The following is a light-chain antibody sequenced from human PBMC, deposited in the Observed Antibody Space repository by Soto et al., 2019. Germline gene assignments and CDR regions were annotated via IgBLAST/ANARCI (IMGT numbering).Light chain of an antibody. V-gene: IGKV1-5*03. J-gene: IGKJ1*01. Sequence: DIQMTQSPSTLSASVGDRVTITCRASQSISSWLAWYQQKPGKAPKLLIYKASGLESGVPSRFSGSGSGTECNLPISSLQPEDFAAYYCQQYSNYWTFGQGTKVEIK. CDR2: KAS. CDR3: QQYSNYWT. CDR1: QSISSW.